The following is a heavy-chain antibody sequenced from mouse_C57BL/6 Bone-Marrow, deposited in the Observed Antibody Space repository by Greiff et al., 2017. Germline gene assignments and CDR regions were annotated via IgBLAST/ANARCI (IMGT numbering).Heavy chain of an antibody. V-gene: IGHV5-9-1*02. D-gene: IGHD4-1*01. CDR1: GFTFSSYA. CDR2: ISSGGDYI. Sequence: EVKLEESGEGLVKPGGSLKLSCAASGFTFSSYAMSWVRQTPEKRLEWVAYISSGGDYIYYADTVKGRFTISRDNARNTLYLQMSSLKSEDTAMYYCTRVRVTGTFAYWGQGTLVTVSA. CDR3: TRVRVTGTFAY. J-gene: IGHJ3*01.